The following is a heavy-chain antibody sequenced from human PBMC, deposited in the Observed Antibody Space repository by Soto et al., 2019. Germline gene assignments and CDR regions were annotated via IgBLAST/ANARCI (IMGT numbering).Heavy chain of an antibody. CDR1: GYSFTRYG. V-gene: IGHV1-18*01. Sequence: QVQLVQSRAEVKNPGASVKVSCKASGYSFTRYGIAWARQAPGQVLEWMGWINTYNGNTNYAQNLQGRVTLTTDTSTSTAYMERTSLRSNDTAIYYCAMVDVYVTPSPQDVWGQGTTVIVSS. CDR2: INTYNGNT. CDR3: AMVDVYVTPSPQDV. J-gene: IGHJ6*02. D-gene: IGHD3-16*01.